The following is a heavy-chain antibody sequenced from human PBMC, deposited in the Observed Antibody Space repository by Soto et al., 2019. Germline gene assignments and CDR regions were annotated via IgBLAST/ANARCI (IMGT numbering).Heavy chain of an antibody. CDR3: ARKRNTGWYFDY. J-gene: IGHJ4*02. CDR1: GGSFSGNY. Sequence: QVQLQQWGAGLLKPSETLSLTCAVYGGSFSGNYWSWIRQPPGKGLEWIGEINHSGSTNYNPSLKSRVTISVDTSKNQFSLKLSSVTAADTAVYYCARKRNTGWYFDYWGQGTLVTVSS. CDR2: INHSGST. D-gene: IGHD6-19*01. V-gene: IGHV4-34*01.